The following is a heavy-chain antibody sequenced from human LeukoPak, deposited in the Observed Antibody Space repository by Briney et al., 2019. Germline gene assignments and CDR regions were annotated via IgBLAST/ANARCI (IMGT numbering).Heavy chain of an antibody. V-gene: IGHV1-2*06. CDR2: ISPNSGGT. Sequence: ASVKVSCKASGYTFTGYYMHWVRQAPGQGLEWMGRISPNSGGTNYAQKFQGRVTMTRDTSISTAYMELSRLRSDDTAVYYCARRYCSGGSCPSAREVDPAVYYYGMDVWGQGTTVTVSS. CDR1: GYTFTGYY. D-gene: IGHD2-15*01. J-gene: IGHJ6*02. CDR3: ARRYCSGGSCPSAREVDPAVYYYGMDV.